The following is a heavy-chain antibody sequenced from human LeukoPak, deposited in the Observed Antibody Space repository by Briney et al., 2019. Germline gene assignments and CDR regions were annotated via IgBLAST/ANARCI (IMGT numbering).Heavy chain of an antibody. CDR1: GFTVSSNY. Sequence: PGGSLRLSCAASGFTVSSNYMSWVRQVSGEGLEWVSIIYGDGSTYYADSLKGRFTISRDNSKNTLYLQMNSLRAEDAAVYYCARTTVTPGSYDAFDIWGQGTMVTVSS. D-gene: IGHD4-17*01. J-gene: IGHJ3*02. V-gene: IGHV3-53*01. CDR3: ARTTVTPGSYDAFDI. CDR2: IYGDGST.